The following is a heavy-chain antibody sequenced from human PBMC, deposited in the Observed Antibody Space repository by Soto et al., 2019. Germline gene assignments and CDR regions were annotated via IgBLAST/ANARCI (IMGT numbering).Heavy chain of an antibody. CDR1: GFTFSSYA. CDR3: ARDGLEVVVVVAATVGNWFDP. J-gene: IGHJ5*02. CDR2: ISYDGSNK. D-gene: IGHD2-15*01. Sequence: QVQLVESGGGVVQPGRSLRLSCAASGFTFSSYAMHWVRQAPGKGLEWVAVISYDGSNKYYADSVKGRFTISRDNSKNTLYLQMNSLRAEDTAVYYCARDGLEVVVVVAATVGNWFDPWGQGTLVTVSS. V-gene: IGHV3-30-3*01.